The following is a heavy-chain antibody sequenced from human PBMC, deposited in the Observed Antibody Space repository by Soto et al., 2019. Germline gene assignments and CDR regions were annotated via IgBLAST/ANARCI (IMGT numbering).Heavy chain of an antibody. J-gene: IGHJ4*02. Sequence: SLRLSCAASGFTFSSYSMNWVRQAPGKGLEWVSYISSSSSTIYYADSVKGRFTISRDNAKNSLYLQMNSLRDEDTAVYYCAKDMRPDGAWDFDYWGQGTLVTVSS. CDR2: ISSSSSTI. V-gene: IGHV3-48*02. CDR1: GFTFSSYS. CDR3: AKDMRPDGAWDFDY. D-gene: IGHD4-17*01.